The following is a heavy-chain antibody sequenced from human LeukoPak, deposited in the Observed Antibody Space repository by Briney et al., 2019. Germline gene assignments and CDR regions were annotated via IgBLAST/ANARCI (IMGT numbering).Heavy chain of an antibody. CDR3: ARHTPNLRHDY. V-gene: IGHV4-61*02. Sequence: SETLSLTCTVSGGSISSGSYYWSWIRQPAGKGLEWIGRIYTSGSTNYNPSLKSRVTISVDASKNQFSLKLSSVTAADTAVYYCARHTPNLRHDYWGQGTLVTVSS. CDR1: GGSISSGSYY. CDR2: IYTSGST. D-gene: IGHD1-14*01. J-gene: IGHJ4*02.